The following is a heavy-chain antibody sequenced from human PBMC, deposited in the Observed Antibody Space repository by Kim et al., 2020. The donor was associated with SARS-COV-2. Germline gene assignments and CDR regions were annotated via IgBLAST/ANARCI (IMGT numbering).Heavy chain of an antibody. Sequence: SVKVSCKASGGTFSSYAISWVRQAPGQGLEWMGRIIPILGIANYAQKFQGRVTITADKSTSTAYMELSSLRSEDTAVYYCARVTEYCSSTSCYGIDYWGQGTLVTVSS. CDR3: ARVTEYCSSTSCYGIDY. CDR2: IIPILGIA. CDR1: GGTFSSYA. V-gene: IGHV1-69*04. J-gene: IGHJ4*02. D-gene: IGHD2-2*01.